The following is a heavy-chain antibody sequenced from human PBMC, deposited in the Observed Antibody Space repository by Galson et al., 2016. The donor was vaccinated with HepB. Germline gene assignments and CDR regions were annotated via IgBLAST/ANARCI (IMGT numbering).Heavy chain of an antibody. V-gene: IGHV1-3*01. CDR2: INAANGNT. D-gene: IGHD3-22*01. Sequence: SVKVSCKASGYTFTHYVMYWVRQAPGQRLGWMGWINAANGNTQYSQKFQDRVTITRDTSASTAYMQLSSLRSEDTAVYYWARVGRGYFESNTYSPSVHYYFDLWGRGTLVTVSS. CDR1: GYTFTHYV. CDR3: ARVGRGYFESNTYSPSVHYYFDL. J-gene: IGHJ2*01.